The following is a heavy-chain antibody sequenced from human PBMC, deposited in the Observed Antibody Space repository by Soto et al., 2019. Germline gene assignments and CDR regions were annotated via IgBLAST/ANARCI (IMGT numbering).Heavy chain of an antibody. V-gene: IGHV1-8*01. CDR2: MNPNSGNT. J-gene: IGHJ4*02. CDR3: ARGDSSGYADY. CDR1: GYTFTSYD. D-gene: IGHD3-22*01. Sequence: GASVKVSCKASGYTFTSYDINWVRQATGQGLEWMGWMNPNSGNTGYAQKFQGRVTMTRDTSISTAYMELSRLRSDDTAVYYCARGDSSGYADYWGQGTLVTVSS.